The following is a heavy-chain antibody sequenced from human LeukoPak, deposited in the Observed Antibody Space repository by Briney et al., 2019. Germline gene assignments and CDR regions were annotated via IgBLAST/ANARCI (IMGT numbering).Heavy chain of an antibody. V-gene: IGHV6-1*01. Sequence: SQTLSLTCAISGDSVSSNSAAWNWIRQSPSRGLEWLGRTYYRSKWYNDYAVSVKSRITINPDTSKNQFSLQLNSVTPEDTAVYYCAREDIVVVPAANLYYYYYYGMDVWGQGTTVTVSS. CDR2: TYYRSKWYN. CDR1: GDSVSSNSAA. J-gene: IGHJ6*02. CDR3: AREDIVVVPAANLYYYYYYGMDV. D-gene: IGHD2-2*01.